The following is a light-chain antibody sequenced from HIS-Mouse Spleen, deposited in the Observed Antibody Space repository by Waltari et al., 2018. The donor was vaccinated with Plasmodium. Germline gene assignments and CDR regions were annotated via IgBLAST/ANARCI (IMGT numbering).Light chain of an antibody. CDR3: QQYNNWSFT. V-gene: IGKV3-15*01. CDR1: QSVSSN. J-gene: IGKJ3*01. Sequence: EIVMTQSPATLSVSPGERATLSCRASQSVSSNLAWYQQKPGQAPRLLIYGASTRATGIPAMFSCSGSGAEVTLTISSLQSEDLAVYYCQQYNNWSFTFGPGTKVDIK. CDR2: GAS.